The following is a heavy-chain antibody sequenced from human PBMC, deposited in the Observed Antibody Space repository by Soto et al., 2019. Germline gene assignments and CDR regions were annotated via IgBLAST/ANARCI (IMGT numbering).Heavy chain of an antibody. J-gene: IGHJ6*02. D-gene: IGHD6-6*01. CDR3: ARGLGPTPHYYGLEV. V-gene: IGHV3-11*06. CDR1: GFTFSDYY. CDR2: IPSSITYT. Sequence: PGGSLRLPCAASGFTFSDYYMSWIRQAPGKGLEWVSYIPSSITYTNYADSVKGRFTISRDSAKNSLYLQMHSLRAEDTAVYYCARGLGPTPHYYGLEVWGQGTTVTVSS.